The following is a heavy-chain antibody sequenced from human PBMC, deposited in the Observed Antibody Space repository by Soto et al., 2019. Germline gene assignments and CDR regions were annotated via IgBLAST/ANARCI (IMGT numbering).Heavy chain of an antibody. CDR2: TYYRSKWYN. D-gene: IGHD1-7*01. CDR1: GDSASRNSAA. V-gene: IGHV6-1*01. CDR3: ARVPLAGGGLELRDYYYYGMGV. J-gene: IGHJ6*02. Sequence: PSQTLSLTCAISGDSASRNSAAWNWIRQSPSRGLEWLGRTYYRSKWYNDYAVSVKSRITINPDTSKNQFSLQLNSVTPEDTAVYYCARVPLAGGGLELRDYYYYGMGVWGQGTTVTVSS.